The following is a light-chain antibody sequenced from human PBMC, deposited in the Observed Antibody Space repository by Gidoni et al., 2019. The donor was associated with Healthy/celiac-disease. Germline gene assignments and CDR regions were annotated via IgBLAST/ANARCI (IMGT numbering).Light chain of an antibody. V-gene: IGKV3-20*01. CDR1: QSVSSSY. J-gene: IGKJ5*01. Sequence: ELVLTQSPGTLSSSPGERATLSCRASQSVSSSYLAWYQQKPGQAPRLLIHGASSRATGIPDRFSGSGSGTDFTLTISRLEPEDFAVYYCQQYGSSPAITFXQXTRLEIK. CDR2: GAS. CDR3: QQYGSSPAIT.